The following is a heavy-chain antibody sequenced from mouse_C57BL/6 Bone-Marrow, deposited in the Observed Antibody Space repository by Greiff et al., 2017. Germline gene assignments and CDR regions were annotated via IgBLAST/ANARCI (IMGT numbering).Heavy chain of an antibody. CDR1: GFTFTDYY. CDR2: IRNKANGYTT. CDR3: ARSYGSTIDY. V-gene: IGHV7-3*01. D-gene: IGHD1-1*01. J-gene: IGHJ2*01. Sequence: EVKLMESGGGLVQPGGSLSLSCAASGFTFTDYYMSWVRQPPGKALEWLGFIRNKANGYTTEYSASVKGRFTISRDNSQSILYLQMNALRAEDSATYYWARSYGSTIDYWGQGTTLTVSS.